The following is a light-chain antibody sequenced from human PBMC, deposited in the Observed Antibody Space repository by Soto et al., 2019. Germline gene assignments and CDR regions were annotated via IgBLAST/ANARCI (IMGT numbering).Light chain of an antibody. J-gene: IGLJ3*02. Sequence: QSVLTQPPSASGSPGQSVTISCTGTSRDVGGYNYVSWYQQRPGKAPKLMIYEVSKRPSGVPDRFSGSKSGNTASLTVSGLQAEDEADYYCSSYAGSNNLVFGGGTKLTVL. CDR1: SRDVGGYNY. CDR3: SSYAGSNNLV. CDR2: EVS. V-gene: IGLV2-8*01.